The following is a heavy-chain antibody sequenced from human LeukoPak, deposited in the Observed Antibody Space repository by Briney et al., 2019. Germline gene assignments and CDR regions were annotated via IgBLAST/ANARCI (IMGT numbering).Heavy chain of an antibody. Sequence: SETLSLTCTVSGGSINNYYWSWIRQPAGKGLEWIGRIYTRGSTNYNPSLKSRVTMSVDTSKNQFSLKLSSVTAADTAVYYCARYCTSTTCILRGFDYWGQGTLVTVSS. V-gene: IGHV4-4*07. CDR3: ARYCTSTTCILRGFDY. CDR1: GGSINNYY. J-gene: IGHJ4*02. D-gene: IGHD2-2*01. CDR2: IYTRGST.